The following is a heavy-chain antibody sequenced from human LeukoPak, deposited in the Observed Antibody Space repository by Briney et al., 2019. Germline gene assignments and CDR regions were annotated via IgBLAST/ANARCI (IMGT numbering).Heavy chain of an antibody. CDR3: AREAGYSYATVAFDI. V-gene: IGHV4-59*01. Sequence: TSETLSLTCTVSGGSINYYYWSWIRQPPGKGLEWIGYIYYSGSTNYNPSLKSRVTISVATSKDQFSLKLNSVTAADTAVYYCAREAGYSYATVAFDIWGQGTMVTVSS. D-gene: IGHD5-18*01. J-gene: IGHJ3*02. CDR1: GGSINYYY. CDR2: IYYSGST.